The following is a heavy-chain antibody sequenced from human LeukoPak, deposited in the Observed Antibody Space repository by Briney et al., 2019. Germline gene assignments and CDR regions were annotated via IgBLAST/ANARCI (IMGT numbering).Heavy chain of an antibody. J-gene: IGHJ3*02. CDR2: INHSGST. V-gene: IGHV4-34*01. D-gene: IGHD6-19*01. CDR1: GGSFSGYY. CDR3: ARGRDSSGEYAFDI. Sequence: PSETLSLTCAVYGGSFSGYYWSWIGQPPGKGLEWIGEINHSGSTNYNPSLKSRVTISVDTSKNQFSLKLSSVTAADTAVYYCARGRDSSGEYAFDIWGQGTMVTVSS.